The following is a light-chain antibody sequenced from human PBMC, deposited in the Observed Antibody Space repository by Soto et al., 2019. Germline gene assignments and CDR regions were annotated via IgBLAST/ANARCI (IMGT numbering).Light chain of an antibody. Sequence: QSALTQPRSVSGSPGQSVTIPCAGTSSDVGAYNYVSWYQQHPGKAPKLMLYAVTKRPSGVSDRFSGSKSGNTASLTISGLQADDEADYYCCSYAGSFTWVFGGGTKLTVL. CDR2: AVT. V-gene: IGLV2-11*01. CDR1: SSDVGAYNY. CDR3: CSYAGSFTWV. J-gene: IGLJ3*02.